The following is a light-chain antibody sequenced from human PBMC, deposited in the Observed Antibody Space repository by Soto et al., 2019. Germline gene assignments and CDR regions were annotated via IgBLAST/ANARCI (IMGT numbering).Light chain of an antibody. CDR2: GAS. J-gene: IGKJ1*01. CDR1: ETVIST. CDR3: QQYAKWPPQT. Sequence: ELVMTQSPATLSVSPGERATLSCRASETVISTLAWYQPKPGQAPRLLIYGASTRATGIPARFSGSGSGTEFTLTISNLQSEDFAVYYCQQYAKWPPQTFGKGTKVDIK. V-gene: IGKV3-15*01.